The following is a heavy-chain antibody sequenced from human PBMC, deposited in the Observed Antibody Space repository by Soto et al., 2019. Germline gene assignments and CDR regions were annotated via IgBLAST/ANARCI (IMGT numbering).Heavy chain of an antibody. D-gene: IGHD3-22*01. CDR3: ARMSYFYDKWYFDL. J-gene: IGHJ2*01. Sequence: QLQESGPGLVMPSQTLSLTCTVSGASINNNDYYWSWIRQTPGKGLEWIGYVYYSGSTDYIPSLKSRLSMSIDKSQNQFTLKLNSVTAADTATYYCARMSYFYDKWYFDLWGSGTRVTVSS. V-gene: IGHV4-30-4*01. CDR2: VYYSGST. CDR1: GASINNNDYY.